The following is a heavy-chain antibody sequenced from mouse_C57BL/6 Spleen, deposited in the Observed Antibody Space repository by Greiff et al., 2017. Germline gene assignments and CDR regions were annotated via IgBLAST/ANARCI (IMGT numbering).Heavy chain of an antibody. CDR1: GYAFTNYL. D-gene: IGHD1-1*01. V-gene: IGHV1-54*01. J-gene: IGHJ2*01. CDR3: ARRYYGSPDD. CDR2: INPGSGGT. Sequence: QVQLQQSGAELVRPGTSVKVSCKASGYAFTNYLIEWVKQRPGQGLEWIGVINPGSGGTNYTAKFKGKATLTADKSYNTACMQLSSLTSEDSAVYFCARRYYGSPDDWGQGTTLTASS.